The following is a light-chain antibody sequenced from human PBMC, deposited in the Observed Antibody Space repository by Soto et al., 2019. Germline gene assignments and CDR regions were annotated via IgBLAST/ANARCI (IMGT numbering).Light chain of an antibody. J-gene: IGKJ5*01. CDR1: QNIYDY. CDR2: DAS. Sequence: ETVLTQSPATMSLSPGDRATLSCRASQNIYDYLGWYQQKPGQPPRLLIFDASHRATGIPARFSGSGSGTDFTRTISSLEPEDFAVYYCQQRGNWPITFGQGTRLEIK. CDR3: QQRGNWPIT. V-gene: IGKV3-11*01.